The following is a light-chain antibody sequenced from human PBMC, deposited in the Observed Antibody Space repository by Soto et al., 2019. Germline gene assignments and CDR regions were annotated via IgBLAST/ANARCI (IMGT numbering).Light chain of an antibody. J-gene: IGKJ1*01. Sequence: DIQITQSPSTLSASAGDRVTITCRASQSISSWLSWYQQKPGKAPKLLIYDVSSLESGVPSRFSGSGSGTEFSLTISSLHPDDIATYYCQQYNTFSTFGQGTKVDIK. CDR3: QQYNTFST. CDR2: DVS. V-gene: IGKV1-5*01. CDR1: QSISSW.